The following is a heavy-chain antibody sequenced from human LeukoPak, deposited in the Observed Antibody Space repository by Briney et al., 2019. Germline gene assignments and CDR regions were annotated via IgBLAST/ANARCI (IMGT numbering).Heavy chain of an antibody. V-gene: IGHV1-2*02. Sequence: GASVKVSCKASGYTFTGYYMHWVRQAPGQGLEWMGWINPNSGGTNYAQKFQGRVTITADKSTSTAYMELSSLRSEDTAVYYCASSDEGYSSSWYGYFDYWGQGTLVTVSS. CDR3: ASSDEGYSSSWYGYFDY. CDR1: GYTFTGYY. D-gene: IGHD6-13*01. CDR2: INPNSGGT. J-gene: IGHJ4*02.